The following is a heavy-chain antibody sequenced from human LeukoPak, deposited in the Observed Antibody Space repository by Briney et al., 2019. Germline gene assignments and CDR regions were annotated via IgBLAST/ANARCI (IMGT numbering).Heavy chain of an antibody. Sequence: KSGGSLRLSCAASGFTFSSYSMNWVRQAPGKGLEWVSSISSSSSYIYYADSVKGRFTISRDNAKNSLYLQMNSLRAEDTAVYYCARVAAVAGHNDYWGQGTLVTVSS. CDR2: ISSSSSYI. CDR1: GFTFSSYS. V-gene: IGHV3-21*01. J-gene: IGHJ4*02. D-gene: IGHD6-19*01. CDR3: ARVAAVAGHNDY.